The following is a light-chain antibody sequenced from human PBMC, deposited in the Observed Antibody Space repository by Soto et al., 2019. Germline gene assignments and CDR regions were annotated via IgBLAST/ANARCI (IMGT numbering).Light chain of an antibody. CDR3: LQDYNYPWT. CDR2: AAS. CDR1: QGIRND. J-gene: IGKJ1*01. Sequence: AIQMTQSPSSLSASVGDRVTITCRASQGIRNDLGWYQQKPGKAPKLLIYAASSLQSGVPSRFSGSGSGTDFTLTISSLQPDDFATYYCLQDYNYPWTFGRWTKVEIK. V-gene: IGKV1-6*01.